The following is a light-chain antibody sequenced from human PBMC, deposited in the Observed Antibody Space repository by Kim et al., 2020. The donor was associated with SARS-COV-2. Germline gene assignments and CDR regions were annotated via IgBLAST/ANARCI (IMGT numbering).Light chain of an antibody. V-gene: IGKV1-17*01. CDR3: VQQSGHPRT. CDR2: GAS. Sequence: ASAGDRVTITCRTSQAIRNDLGWYQQKPGKAPKCLIYGASILQSGVPSRFSGSGSGTEFTLTIRSRQPEDFATYFCVQQSGHPRTYGQGTQVEVK. CDR1: QAIRND. J-gene: IGKJ1*01.